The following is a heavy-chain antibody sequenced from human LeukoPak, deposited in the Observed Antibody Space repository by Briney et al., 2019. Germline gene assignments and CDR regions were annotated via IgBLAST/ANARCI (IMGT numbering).Heavy chain of an antibody. J-gene: IGHJ4*02. Sequence: SETLSLTCTVSGGSISSSGYYWSWLRQHQGQGLEWIGYIYYSRSTYYNPSLKSRVTISVAASKNHFYLKLSSVTAADTAVYYCARARGPACFDYWGQGTLVTVSS. CDR2: IYYSRST. CDR1: GGSISSSGYY. V-gene: IGHV4-31*03. CDR3: ARARGPACFDY.